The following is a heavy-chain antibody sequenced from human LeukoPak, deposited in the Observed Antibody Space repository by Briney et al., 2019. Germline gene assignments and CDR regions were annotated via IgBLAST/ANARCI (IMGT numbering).Heavy chain of an antibody. CDR1: GFTFSGYG. CDR3: ARDEDAF. J-gene: IGHJ4*02. CDR2: IWYDGSNK. Sequence: GRSLRLSCAASGFTFSGYGMHWVRQAPGKGLEWVAVIWYDGSNKYYADSVKGRFTISRDNVKNSLFLQLNSLRDEDTAVYYCARDEDAFGGQGTLVTVSS. V-gene: IGHV3-33*01.